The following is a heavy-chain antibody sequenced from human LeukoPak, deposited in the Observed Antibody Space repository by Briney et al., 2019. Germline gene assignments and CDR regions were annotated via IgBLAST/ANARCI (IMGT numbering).Heavy chain of an antibody. Sequence: GGSLRLSCAASGFTFSSYWMNWVRQAPGKGLVWVSHINSDGSSTTYADSVKGRFTISRDNAKNTLYLQMNSLRAEDTAVYYCGRDRSYSLDYWGQGTLVTVSS. CDR1: GFTFSSYW. CDR3: GRDRSYSLDY. CDR2: INSDGSST. J-gene: IGHJ4*02. D-gene: IGHD2-15*01. V-gene: IGHV3-74*01.